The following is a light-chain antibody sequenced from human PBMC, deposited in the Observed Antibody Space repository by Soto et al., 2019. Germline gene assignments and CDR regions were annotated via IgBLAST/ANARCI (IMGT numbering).Light chain of an antibody. V-gene: IGKV1-5*03. CDR2: KAS. CDR3: QHYNSYSEA. Sequence: DIQMTQSPSTLSGSVGDRVTITCRASQTISSWLAWYQQKPGKAPKLLIYKASTLKSGVPSRFSGSGSGTEFTLTISSLQPDDFATYDCQHYNSYSEAFGQGTNVE. CDR1: QTISSW. J-gene: IGKJ1*01.